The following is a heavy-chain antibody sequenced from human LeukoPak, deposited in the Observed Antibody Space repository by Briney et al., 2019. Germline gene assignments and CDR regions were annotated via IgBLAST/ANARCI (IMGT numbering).Heavy chain of an antibody. CDR2: MFYSGST. CDR3: ARRLLGYCSGGSCYSGYFQH. V-gene: IGHV4-28*06. D-gene: IGHD2-15*01. Sequence: SDTLSLTCAESGYSISNHNWWGWIRQPPGEGLEWIGYMFYSGSTNYNPSLKSRVTMSVDTSKNQFSLKLSSVTALDTAVYYCARRLLGYCSGGSCYSGYFQHWGQGTLVTVSS. J-gene: IGHJ1*01. CDR1: GYSISNHNW.